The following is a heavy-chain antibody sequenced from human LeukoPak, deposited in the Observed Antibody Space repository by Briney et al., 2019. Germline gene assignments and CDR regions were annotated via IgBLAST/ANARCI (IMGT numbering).Heavy chain of an antibody. D-gene: IGHD3-10*01. CDR1: GFTFGDYA. V-gene: IGHV3-49*03. CDR3: TREDTMVRGVIITPAPYYYYGMDV. J-gene: IGHJ6*02. CDR2: IRSKAYGGTT. Sequence: PGRSLRLSCTASGFTFGDYAMSWFRQAPGKGLEWVGFIRSKAYGGTTEYAASVKGRFTISRDDSKSIAYLQMNSLETEDTAVYYCTREDTMVRGVIITPAPYYYYGMDVWGQGTTVTVSS.